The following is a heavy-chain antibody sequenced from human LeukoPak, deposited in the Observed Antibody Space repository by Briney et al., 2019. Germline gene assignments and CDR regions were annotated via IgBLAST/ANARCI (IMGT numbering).Heavy chain of an antibody. CDR3: ARFEDQGLFPAAFY. CDR1: GYTFTGYY. V-gene: IGHV1-2*02. Sequence: GTSVKLSCKASGYTFTGYYMHWVRQAPGQGLEWMGCINPKSGDAKYPHKFRGRFTMTRDTSISTVYRELNSLRSDDTAMYYCARFEDQGLFPAAFYWGEGSLVTASA. CDR2: INPKSGDA. J-gene: IGHJ4*02. D-gene: IGHD2-2*01.